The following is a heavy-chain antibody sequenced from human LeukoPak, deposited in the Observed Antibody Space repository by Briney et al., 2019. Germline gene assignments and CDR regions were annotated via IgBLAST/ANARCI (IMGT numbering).Heavy chain of an antibody. CDR1: GYTFTGYY. CDR2: ISPSGDYT. CDR3: ARDNSAWSVDY. V-gene: IGHV1-46*04. J-gene: IGHJ4*02. D-gene: IGHD6-19*01. Sequence: ASVKVSCKASGYTFTGYYMHWVRQAPGQGLEWMGIISPSGDYTRYAQKLQGRVSVTLDTSTSTVYMELNSLESEDTAMYYCARDNSAWSVDYWGQGTLVTVTS.